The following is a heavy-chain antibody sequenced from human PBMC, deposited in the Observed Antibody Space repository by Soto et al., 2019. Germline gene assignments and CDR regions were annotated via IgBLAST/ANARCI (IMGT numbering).Heavy chain of an antibody. CDR3: AREGGITMVRGVYAFDI. V-gene: IGHV1-18*01. CDR1: GYTFTSYG. CDR2: ISAYNGNT. D-gene: IGHD3-10*01. J-gene: IGHJ3*02. Sequence: ASVKVSCKASGYTFTSYGITWVRQAPGQGLEWMGWISAYNGNTNYAQKLQGRVTMTTDTSTSTAYMELRSLRSDDTAVYYCAREGGITMVRGVYAFDIWGQGTMVTVS.